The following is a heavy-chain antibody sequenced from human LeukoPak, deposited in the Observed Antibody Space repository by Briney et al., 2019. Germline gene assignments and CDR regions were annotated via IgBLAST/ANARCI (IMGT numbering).Heavy chain of an antibody. V-gene: IGHV3-48*03. Sequence: GGSLRLSCAASGFTFSSYEMNWVRQAPGKGLEWVSYISSSGSTIYYADSVKGRFTISRDNAKNSLYLQMNSLRAEDTAVYYCARYYYDSSGYYPGYYYYMDVWGKGTLVTVSS. CDR2: ISSSGSTI. CDR3: ARYYYDSSGYYPGYYYYMDV. CDR1: GFTFSSYE. D-gene: IGHD3-22*01. J-gene: IGHJ6*03.